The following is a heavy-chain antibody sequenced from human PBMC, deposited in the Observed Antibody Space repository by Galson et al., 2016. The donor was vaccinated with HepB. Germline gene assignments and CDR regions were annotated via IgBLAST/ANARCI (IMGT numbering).Heavy chain of an antibody. CDR1: GYTFRNYG. V-gene: IGHV1-18*04. CDR3: AREPAIVTAGTWCPDY. D-gene: IGHD6-19*01. CDR2: ISGYNGKT. J-gene: IGHJ4*02. Sequence: SVKVSCKASGYTFRNYGISWVRQAPGQGLEWMGWISGYNGKTYYAQKIQGRVTMTTDTSTSTAYMELRNLKSDDTAVYYCAREPAIVTAGTWCPDYWGQGTLLTVSS.